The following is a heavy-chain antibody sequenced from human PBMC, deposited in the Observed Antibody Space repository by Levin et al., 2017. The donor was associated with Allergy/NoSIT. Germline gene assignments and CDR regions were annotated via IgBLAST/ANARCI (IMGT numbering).Heavy chain of an antibody. Sequence: GGSLRLSCAASGFSFSSYSISWVRLAPGKGLEWVSYISSSSSAIYYADSVKGRFTISRDNAKNSLYLQMNSLRDEDTAVYYCARVICSTTSCFGYYFDYWGQGTLVTVSS. J-gene: IGHJ4*02. CDR3: ARVICSTTSCFGYYFDY. D-gene: IGHD2-2*01. V-gene: IGHV3-48*02. CDR2: ISSSSSAI. CDR1: GFSFSSYS.